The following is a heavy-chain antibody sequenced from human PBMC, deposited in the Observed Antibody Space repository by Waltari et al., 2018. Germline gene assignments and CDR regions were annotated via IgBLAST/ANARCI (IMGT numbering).Heavy chain of an antibody. CDR1: GGSISSGGYY. CDR3: ARDIAGTGDFDY. D-gene: IGHD1-7*01. Sequence: QVQLQESGPGLVKPSQTLSLTCTVSGGSISSGGYYWSWIRQHPGKGLEWIGYIYYSGRTYDNPSLKSRVTISVDTSKNQFSLKLSSVTAADTAVYYCARDIAGTGDFDYWGQGTLVTVSS. V-gene: IGHV4-31*03. CDR2: IYYSGRT. J-gene: IGHJ4*02.